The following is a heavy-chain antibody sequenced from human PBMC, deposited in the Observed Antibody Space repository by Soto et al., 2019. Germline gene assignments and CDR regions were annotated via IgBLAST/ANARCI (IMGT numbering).Heavy chain of an antibody. CDR2: IGTAGDT. D-gene: IGHD1-20*01. CDR1: GFTFSSYD. V-gene: IGHV3-13*01. Sequence: GSLRLSCAASGFTFSSYDMHWVRQATGKGLEWVSAIGTAGDTYYPGSVKGRFTISRENAKNSLYLQMNSLRAEDTAVYYCARDSITGTPFDYWGQGTLVTVSS. CDR3: ARDSITGTPFDY. J-gene: IGHJ4*02.